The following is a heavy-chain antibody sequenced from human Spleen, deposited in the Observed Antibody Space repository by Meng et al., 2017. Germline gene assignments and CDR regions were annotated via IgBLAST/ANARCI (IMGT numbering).Heavy chain of an antibody. CDR3: ARVGAGRQNLIRRTTYTWFDP. Sequence: QVQVQEVGAGLLKPSETLSLSCAVYGGSFSGYYWSWIRQPPGKGLEWIGQINHSENTNHNPSLKSRVIMSVDTSKKQFSLKLTSVTAADTAVYYCARVGAGRQNLIRRTTYTWFDPWGQGTLVTVFS. CDR2: INHSENT. D-gene: IGHD1-7*01. J-gene: IGHJ5*02. CDR1: GGSFSGYY. V-gene: IGHV4-34*01.